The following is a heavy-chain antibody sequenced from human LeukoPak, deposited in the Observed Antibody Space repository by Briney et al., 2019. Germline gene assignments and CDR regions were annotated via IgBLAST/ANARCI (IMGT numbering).Heavy chain of an antibody. CDR2: IYTSGST. CDR1: GGSISSGSYY. CDR3: ASSFDSSGYYYGN. Sequence: PSETLSLTCTVSGGSISSGSYYWSWIRQPAGKGLEWIGRIYTSGSTNYNPSLKSRVTISVDTSKNQFSLKLSSVTAADTAVYYCASSFDSSGYYYGNWGQGTLVTVSS. D-gene: IGHD3-22*01. J-gene: IGHJ4*02. V-gene: IGHV4-61*02.